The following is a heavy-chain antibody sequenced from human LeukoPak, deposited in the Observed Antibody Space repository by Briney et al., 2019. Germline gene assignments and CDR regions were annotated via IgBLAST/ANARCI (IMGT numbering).Heavy chain of an antibody. J-gene: IGHJ4*02. V-gene: IGHV1-18*01. CDR1: GYTFTSYD. D-gene: IGHD4-23*01. CDR2: T. Sequence: ASVKVSCKASGYTFTSYDINWVRQAPGQGLEWMGTNYAQKLQGRVTMTTDTSTSTAYMELRSLRSDDTAVYYCASTTVVTSSFDYWGQGTLVTVSS. CDR3: ASTTVVTSSFDY.